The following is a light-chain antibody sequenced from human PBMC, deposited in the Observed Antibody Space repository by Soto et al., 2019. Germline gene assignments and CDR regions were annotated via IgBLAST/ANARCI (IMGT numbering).Light chain of an antibody. CDR2: TLY. J-gene: IGKJ1*01. CDR1: QILFDSDDVNTY. Sequence: IVMTHSPLFIEVSPGEQASISLRSSQILFDSDDVNTYLDWYMQKQGQSPQILIYTLYYRASGVPDRFSGSGSGNDFTMKIRRVEAEDVGVYYCMQRIEFPWKLGKGTKGDIK. CDR3: MQRIEFPWK. V-gene: IGKV2-40*01.